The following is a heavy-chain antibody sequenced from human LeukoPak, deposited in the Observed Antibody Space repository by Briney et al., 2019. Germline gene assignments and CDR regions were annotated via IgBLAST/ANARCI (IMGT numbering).Heavy chain of an antibody. CDR3: ARGPRNFRNAFFSY. CDR2: INHSGST. V-gene: IGHV4-34*01. CDR1: GGSFSGYY. Sequence: SETLSLTCAVYGGSFSGYYWSWIRQPPGKGLEWIGEINHSGSTNYNPSLKSRVTISVDTSKNQFSLKLSSVTAADTAVYYCARGPRNFRNAFFSYWGQGTLVTVSS. J-gene: IGHJ4*02. D-gene: IGHD4-11*01.